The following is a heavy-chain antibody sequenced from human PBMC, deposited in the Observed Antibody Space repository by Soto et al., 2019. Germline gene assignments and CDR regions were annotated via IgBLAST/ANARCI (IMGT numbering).Heavy chain of an antibody. CDR3: AGGYQE. CDR1: GFPFSRYW. Sequence: EEHLVQSGGGLVQPGGSLRLSCVASGFPFSRYWMHWVRQVPGQGLVWVSRINDAGTSTIYADFVKGRFTTSRDNAKNTVHLQMNSLRVADTAIYYCAGGYQEWGQGALVTVSS. J-gene: IGHJ4*02. CDR2: INDAGTST. V-gene: IGHV3-74*01. D-gene: IGHD5-12*01.